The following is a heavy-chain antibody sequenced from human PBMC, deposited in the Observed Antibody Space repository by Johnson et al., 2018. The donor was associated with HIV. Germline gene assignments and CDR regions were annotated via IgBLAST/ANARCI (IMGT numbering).Heavy chain of an antibody. J-gene: IGHJ3*02. CDR2: IWYDGSQK. Sequence: QVQLVESGGGVVQPGKSLRLSCAASGFTFSSYGMHWVRQAPGKGLEWVAVIWYDGSQKYYTDSVKGRFTISRDNSKNTLYLQMNSLRVDDTAVYYCARASGFDMWGQGTMVTVSS. D-gene: IGHD1-26*01. CDR1: GFTFSSYG. V-gene: IGHV3-33*01. CDR3: ARASGFDM.